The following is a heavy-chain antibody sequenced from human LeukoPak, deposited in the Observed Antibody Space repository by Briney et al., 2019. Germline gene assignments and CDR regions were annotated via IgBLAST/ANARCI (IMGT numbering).Heavy chain of an antibody. Sequence: ASVKVSCKASGYTFTSYGISWVRQAPGQGLEWMGWISAYNGNTNYAQKLQGRVTMTSDTSTSTAYMELRSLRSEDTAVYYCARDEDEEGYDYGELGDYWGQGTLVTVSS. D-gene: IGHD4-17*01. V-gene: IGHV1-18*01. J-gene: IGHJ4*02. CDR1: GYTFTSYG. CDR2: ISAYNGNT. CDR3: ARDEDEEGYDYGELGDY.